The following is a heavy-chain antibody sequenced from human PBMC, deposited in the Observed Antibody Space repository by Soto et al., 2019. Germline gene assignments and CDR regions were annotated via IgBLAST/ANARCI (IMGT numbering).Heavy chain of an antibody. D-gene: IGHD6-13*01. J-gene: IGHJ1*01. V-gene: IGHV4-34*01. CDR3: VRALAAVQE. CDR1: GGSFSGYY. Sequence: XETLSLTCSVYGGSFSGYYCSWVRQPPGKGLDWIGEISHSGSTNYNSSLESRVTISVDTSKNQLFLKLSSVTAADTAVYYCVRALAAVQEWGQGTPVTVSS. CDR2: ISHSGST.